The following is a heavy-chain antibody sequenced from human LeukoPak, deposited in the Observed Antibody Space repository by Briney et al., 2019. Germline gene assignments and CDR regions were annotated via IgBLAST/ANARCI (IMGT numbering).Heavy chain of an antibody. CDR1: GYTFTSYG. Sequence: ASVKVSCKASGYTFTSYGISWVRQAPGQGLEWMGWISAYNGNTNYAQKLQGRVTMTTDTSTSTAYMELRSLRSDDTAVYYCARSYSSSWYPPLYYYGMDVWGQGTTVTVS. CDR3: ARSYSSSWYPPLYYYGMDV. V-gene: IGHV1-18*01. CDR2: ISAYNGNT. D-gene: IGHD6-13*01. J-gene: IGHJ6*02.